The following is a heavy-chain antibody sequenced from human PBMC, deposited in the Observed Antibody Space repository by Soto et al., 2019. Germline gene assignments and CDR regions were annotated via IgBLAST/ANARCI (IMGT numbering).Heavy chain of an antibody. CDR2: IFSNDEA. D-gene: IGHD6-13*01. CDR3: ARIEGSRGFDA. V-gene: IGHV2-26*01. Sequence: QVTLKESGPVLVKPAEPLTLTCTVPGFSLSITLMGVSCVRQPPGRALEWLAHIFSNDEASYSTSLSSRLPSSKDTSKSQVVLTTTNMDPVDKGTYYCARIEGSRGFDAWGQGTLVTVSS. CDR1: GFSLSITLMG. J-gene: IGHJ5*02.